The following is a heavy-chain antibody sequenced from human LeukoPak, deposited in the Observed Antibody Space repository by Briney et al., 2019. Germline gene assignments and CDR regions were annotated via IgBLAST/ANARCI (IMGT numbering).Heavy chain of an antibody. CDR3: AKGSEGGLQFLHGYYFDY. CDR1: GFTFSSYG. CDR2: ISYDGSNK. Sequence: GGSLRLSCAASGFTFSSYGMHWVRQAPGKGLEWVAVISYDGSNKYYADSVKGRFTISRDNSKNTLYLQMNSLRAEDTAVYYCAKGSEGGLQFLHGYYFDYWGQGTLVTVSS. V-gene: IGHV3-30*18. D-gene: IGHD5-24*01. J-gene: IGHJ4*02.